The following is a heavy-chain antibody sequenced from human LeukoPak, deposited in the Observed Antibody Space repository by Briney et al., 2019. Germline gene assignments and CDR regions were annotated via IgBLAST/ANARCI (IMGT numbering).Heavy chain of an antibody. Sequence: PSETLSLTCAVYGGSFSGYYWSWIRQPPGEGLEWIGEINHSGSTNYNPSLKSRVTISVDTSKNQFSLKLSSVTAADTAVYYCARGYVLLAYWGQGTLVTVSS. J-gene: IGHJ4*02. CDR2: INHSGST. CDR3: ARGYVLLAY. V-gene: IGHV4-34*01. CDR1: GGSFSGYY. D-gene: IGHD3-10*01.